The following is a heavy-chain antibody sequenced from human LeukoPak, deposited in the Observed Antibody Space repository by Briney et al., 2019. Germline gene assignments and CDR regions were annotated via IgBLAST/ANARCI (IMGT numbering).Heavy chain of an antibody. D-gene: IGHD1-20*01. CDR3: ARGDNWSFDY. CDR1: GFTFSNYW. CDR2: IKQDGSEK. J-gene: IGHJ4*02. Sequence: PGGSLRLSCAASGFTFSNYWMGWVRQAPGKGLERVANIKQDGSEKYYVDSVKGRFTISRDNAKKSLYLQMNSLRAEDTAVYYCARGDNWSFDYWGQGALVTVSS. V-gene: IGHV3-7*05.